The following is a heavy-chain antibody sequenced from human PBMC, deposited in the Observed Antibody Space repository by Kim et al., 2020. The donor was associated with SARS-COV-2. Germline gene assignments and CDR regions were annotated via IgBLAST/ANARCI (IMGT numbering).Heavy chain of an antibody. V-gene: IGHV3-23*03. J-gene: IGHJ4*02. CDR2: IYSGDRST. CDR1: GFTLRNYA. Sequence: GGSLRLSCAASGFTLRNYAMSWVRQAPGKGLEWVSAIYSGDRSTFYADSVKGRFTISRDNSKSTLYLQMNSLRAEDTAVYYCAKDLEGSGTLFDYWGQGTLVTVSS. CDR3: AKDLEGSGTLFDY. D-gene: IGHD3-10*01.